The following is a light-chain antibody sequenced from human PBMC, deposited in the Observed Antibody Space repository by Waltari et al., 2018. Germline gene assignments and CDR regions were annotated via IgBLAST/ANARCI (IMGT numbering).Light chain of an antibody. CDR2: DAS. CDR1: QSVSSY. CDR3: QQRSNWPGT. J-gene: IGKJ1*01. V-gene: IGKV3-11*01. Sequence: ELVLTQSTATLSLSPGEGAAISCRARQSVSSYLAWYQQKPGQAPRLLILDASHRATGIPARFSGSGSGTDFTLTISSLEPEDFAVYYCQQRSNWPGTFGQGTKVEIK.